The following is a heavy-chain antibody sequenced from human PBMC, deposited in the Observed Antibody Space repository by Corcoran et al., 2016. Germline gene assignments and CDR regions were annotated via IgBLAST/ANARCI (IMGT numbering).Heavy chain of an antibody. J-gene: IGHJ4*02. CDR3: ARVFMARGYSGYDRPFDD. D-gene: IGHD5-12*01. CDR1: GFTFSSYS. V-gene: IGHV3-48*04. CDR2: ISSSSSTI. Sequence: EVQLVESGGGLVQPGGSLRLSCAASGFTFSSYSMNWVRQAPGKGLEWVSYISSSSSTIYYADSVKGRFTISRDNAKNSLYLQMNSLRAEDTAVYYCARVFMARGYSGYDRPFDDWGQGTLVTVSS.